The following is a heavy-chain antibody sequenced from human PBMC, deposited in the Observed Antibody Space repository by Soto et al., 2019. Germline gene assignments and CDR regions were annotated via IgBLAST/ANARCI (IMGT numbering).Heavy chain of an antibody. J-gene: IGHJ5*02. CDR3: ARVRGYDFEVGWFDP. D-gene: IGHD5-12*01. CDR1: GGSISSYY. Sequence: QVQLQESGPGLVKPSETLSLTCTVSGGSISSYYWSWIRQPPGKGLEWIGYIYYSGSTNYNPSLKSRVTISVDTSKNQYSLKLSSVTAADTAVYYCARVRGYDFEVGWFDPWGQGTLVTVSS. V-gene: IGHV4-59*01. CDR2: IYYSGST.